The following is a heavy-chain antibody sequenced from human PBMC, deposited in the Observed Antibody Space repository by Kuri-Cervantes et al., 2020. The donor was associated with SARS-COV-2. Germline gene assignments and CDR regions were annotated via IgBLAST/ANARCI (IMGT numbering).Heavy chain of an antibody. V-gene: IGHV4-34*12. CDR3: ARDKGSGSYRWFDP. J-gene: IGHJ5*02. CDR1: VGTFSHTT. D-gene: IGHD1-26*01. CDR2: IIHGGCT. Sequence: SETLSLTCYVCVGTFSHTTGSWIRQPPGKGLEWIGEIIHGGCTNYNASLNSRVTISLDTSNKQFSLKVPSVTAADTAVYYCARDKGSGSYRWFDPWGQGTLVTVSS.